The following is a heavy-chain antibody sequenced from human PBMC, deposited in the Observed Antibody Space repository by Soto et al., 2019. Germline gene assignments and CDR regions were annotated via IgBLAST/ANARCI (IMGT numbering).Heavy chain of an antibody. Sequence: SVKVSCKASGGTFSSYAISWVRQAPGQGLEWMGGIIPIFGTANYAQKFQDRVTITADESTSTAYMELSSLRSEDTAVYYCAKDPSSGWYRGYFDYWGQGILVTVSS. D-gene: IGHD6-19*01. V-gene: IGHV1-69*13. CDR3: AKDPSSGWYRGYFDY. CDR2: IIPIFGTA. CDR1: GGTFSSYA. J-gene: IGHJ4*02.